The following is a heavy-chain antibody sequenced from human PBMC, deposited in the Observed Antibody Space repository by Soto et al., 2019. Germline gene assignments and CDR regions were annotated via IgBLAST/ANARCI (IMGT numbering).Heavy chain of an antibody. Sequence: ASVQVSCKASGYTFTSYYMHWVRQAPGQGLEWMGIINPSGGSTSYAQKFQGRVTMTRDTSTSTVYMELSSLRSEDTAVYYCARDAYYDSSGYYRRRALGYWGQGTLVTVSS. V-gene: IGHV1-46*01. CDR3: ARDAYYDSSGYYRRRALGY. D-gene: IGHD3-22*01. J-gene: IGHJ4*02. CDR2: INPSGGST. CDR1: GYTFTSYY.